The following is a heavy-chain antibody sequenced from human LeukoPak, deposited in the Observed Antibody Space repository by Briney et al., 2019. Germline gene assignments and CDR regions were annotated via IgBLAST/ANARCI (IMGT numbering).Heavy chain of an antibody. CDR3: AVESYENSNYSPEVPGT. D-gene: IGHD3-22*01. V-gene: IGHV4-59*08. CDR2: IYYSGST. Sequence: SETLSLTCTVSGGSISSLYYSWIRQPPGKGLEWIGYIYYSGSTNYDPSLKSRVTISVDTSKNQFSLKLSSVTAADTAVYYCAVESYENSNYSPEVPGTWGQGTLVTVSS. CDR1: GGSISSLY. J-gene: IGHJ4*02.